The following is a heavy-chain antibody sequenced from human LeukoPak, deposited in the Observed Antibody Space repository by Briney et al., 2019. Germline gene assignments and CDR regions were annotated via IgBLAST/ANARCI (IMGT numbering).Heavy chain of an antibody. J-gene: IGHJ1*01. CDR3: ARVGGGGSCYLYLQH. CDR1: GYTFTNYG. D-gene: IGHD2-15*01. V-gene: IGHV1-18*01. CDR2: ISAYNGNT. Sequence: GASVKVSCKTSGYTFTNYGISWVRQAPGQGLECMGWISAYNGNTNYAQKLQGRVTMTTDTSTSTAYMELRSLRSDDTAVYYCARVGGGGSCYLYLQHWGQGTLVTVSS.